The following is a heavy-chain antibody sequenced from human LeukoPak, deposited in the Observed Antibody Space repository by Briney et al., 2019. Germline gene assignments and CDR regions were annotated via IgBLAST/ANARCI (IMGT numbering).Heavy chain of an antibody. J-gene: IGHJ6*03. D-gene: IGHD3-9*01. CDR3: ARGSGQLRYLTYYYYYMDV. CDR2: INAGNGNT. CDR1: GYTFTSYA. V-gene: IGHV1-3*03. Sequence: ASVKVSCKASGYTFTSYAMHWVRQAPGQRLEWMGWINAGNGNTKYSQEFQGRVTITRDTSASTAYMELSSLRSEDMAVYYCARGSGQLRYLTYYYYYMDVWGKGTTVTISS.